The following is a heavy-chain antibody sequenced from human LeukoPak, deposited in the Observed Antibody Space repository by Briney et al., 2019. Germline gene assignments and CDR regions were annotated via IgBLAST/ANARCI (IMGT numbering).Heavy chain of an antibody. CDR1: GFTFSSYS. CDR2: ISSSSSYI. V-gene: IGHV3-21*01. CDR3: ARRGYCSSTSCYDENFDY. Sequence: GGSLRLSXAASGFTFSSYSMNWVRQSPGKGLEWLSSISSSSSYIYYADSVKGRFTISRDNAKNSLYLQMNSLRAEDTAVYYCARRGYCSSTSCYDENFDYWGQGTLVTVSS. D-gene: IGHD2-2*01. J-gene: IGHJ4*02.